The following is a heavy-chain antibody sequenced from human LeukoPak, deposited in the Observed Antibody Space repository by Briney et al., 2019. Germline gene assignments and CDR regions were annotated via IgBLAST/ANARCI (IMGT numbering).Heavy chain of an antibody. CDR1: GFTFSSYA. Sequence: PGGSLRLSCAASGFTFSSYAMHWVRQAPGKGLEWVAVISYDGSNKYYADSVKGRFTISRDNSKNTLYLQMNSLRAEDTAAYYCARSRPNRYYDFWSGSNDYWGQGTLVTVSS. D-gene: IGHD3-3*01. CDR3: ARSRPNRYYDFWSGSNDY. CDR2: ISYDGSNK. J-gene: IGHJ4*02. V-gene: IGHV3-30-3*01.